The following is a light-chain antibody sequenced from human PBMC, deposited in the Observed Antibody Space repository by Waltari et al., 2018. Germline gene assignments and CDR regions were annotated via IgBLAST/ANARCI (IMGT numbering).Light chain of an antibody. J-gene: IGKJ4*01. CDR1: QSIHNY. CDR2: DTS. V-gene: IGKV3-11*01. Sequence: DIVLTQSPATLSLSPGERATLSCRASQSIHNYLAWYQQKTGQAPRLLIYDTSNRATGISARFSGSGFGTDLTLTISSLEPEDFAVYYCQQRRNWPLTFGGGTKVEIK. CDR3: QQRRNWPLT.